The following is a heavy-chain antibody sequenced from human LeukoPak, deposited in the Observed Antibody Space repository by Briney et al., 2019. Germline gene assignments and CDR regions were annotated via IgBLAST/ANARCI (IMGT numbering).Heavy chain of an antibody. CDR3: ARSQGSSSWYPGDY. V-gene: IGHV4-4*07. CDR1: GGSISSYY. Sequence: SETLSLTCTVSGGSISSYYWSWIRQPAGKGLEWIGRIYTSGSTNYNPSLKSRVTMSVDTSKNQFSLKLSSVAAADTAVYYCARSQGSSSWYPGDYWGQGTLVTVSS. CDR2: IYTSGST. J-gene: IGHJ4*02. D-gene: IGHD6-13*01.